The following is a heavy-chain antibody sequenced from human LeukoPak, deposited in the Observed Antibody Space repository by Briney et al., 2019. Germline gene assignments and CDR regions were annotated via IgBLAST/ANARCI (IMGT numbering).Heavy chain of an antibody. D-gene: IGHD5-24*01. CDR2: INPSSGDT. V-gene: IGHV1-2*02. CDR3: ARVGWPNFDY. Sequence: ASVKVSCEASGYTFTDYYVHWVRQAPGQGLEWMGWINPSSGDTNYAQKLQGRVTMTTDTSTSTAYMELRSLRSDDTAVYYCARVGWPNFDYWGQGTLVTVSS. CDR1: GYTFTDYY. J-gene: IGHJ4*02.